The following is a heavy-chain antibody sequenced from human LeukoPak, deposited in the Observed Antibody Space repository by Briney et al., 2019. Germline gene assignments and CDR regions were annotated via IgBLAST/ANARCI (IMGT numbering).Heavy chain of an antibody. CDR2: INHSGST. Sequence: PSETLSLTCAVYGGSFSGYYWSWIRQPPGKGLEWIGEINHSGSTNYNPSLKSRVTISVDTSKNQFSLKLSSVTAADTAVYYCARHRTRYSSSLDYWGQGTLVTVSS. CDR3: ARHRTRYSSSLDY. CDR1: GGSFSGYY. J-gene: IGHJ4*02. V-gene: IGHV4-34*01. D-gene: IGHD6-6*01.